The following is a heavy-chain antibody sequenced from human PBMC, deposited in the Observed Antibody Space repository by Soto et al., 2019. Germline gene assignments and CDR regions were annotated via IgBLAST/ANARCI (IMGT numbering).Heavy chain of an antibody. CDR1: GGTFSSYA. V-gene: IGHV1-69*13. CDR2: ITPIFGTA. D-gene: IGHD2-2*01. CDR3: ARETNIVVVPAAIYYYYGMDV. Sequence: GASVKVSCKASGGTFSSYAISWVRQAPGQGLEWMGGITPIFGTANYAQKFQGRVTITADESTSTAYMELSSLRSEDTAVYYCARETNIVVVPAAIYYYYGMDVWGQGTTVTVSS. J-gene: IGHJ6*02.